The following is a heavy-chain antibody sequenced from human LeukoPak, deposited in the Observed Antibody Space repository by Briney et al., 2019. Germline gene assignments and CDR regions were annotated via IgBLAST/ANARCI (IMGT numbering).Heavy chain of an antibody. J-gene: IGHJ4*02. CDR1: GDSVSSYY. CDR3: AGNSASSYGNQPS. Sequence: SETLSLTCNVSGDSVSSYYWNWIRKPPGKGLEWIAYIHYSGRTNYNPSLRSRVTISVDTSKNKFSLKLSSGTAADTAVYYCAGNSASSYGNQPSWGQGTLVTVSS. CDR2: IHYSGRT. V-gene: IGHV4-59*08. D-gene: IGHD3-10*01.